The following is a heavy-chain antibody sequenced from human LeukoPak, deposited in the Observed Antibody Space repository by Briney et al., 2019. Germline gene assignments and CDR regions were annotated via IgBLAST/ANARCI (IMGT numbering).Heavy chain of an antibody. CDR1: GDSSSSYS. J-gene: IGHJ4*02. V-gene: IGHV4-59*01. D-gene: IGHD6-6*01. CDR2: IYYSGGT. CDR3: ARQFTSSSFDS. Sequence: SETLSLTCTVSGDSSSSYSWSWIRQPPGKGLEWIGYIYYSGGTNYNPSLKSRVTISLDTSKNHFSLKLRSVTAADTAVYYCARQFTSSSFDSWGQGTLATVSS.